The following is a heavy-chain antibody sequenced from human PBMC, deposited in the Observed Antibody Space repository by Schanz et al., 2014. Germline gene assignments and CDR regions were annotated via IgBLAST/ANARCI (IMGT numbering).Heavy chain of an antibody. CDR2: IEFSGGTT. CDR1: GFTFSDYY. J-gene: IGHJ4*02. V-gene: IGHV3-11*04. CDR3: ARDGDFDY. Sequence: QVQLVDSGGGLVKPGGSLRLSCAASGFTFSDYYMTWIRQAPGKGLEWVSGIEFSGGTTYYADSVKGRFTISRDNSKNTLFLQMSSLRAEDTAVYYCARDGDFDYWGQGTLVTVSS.